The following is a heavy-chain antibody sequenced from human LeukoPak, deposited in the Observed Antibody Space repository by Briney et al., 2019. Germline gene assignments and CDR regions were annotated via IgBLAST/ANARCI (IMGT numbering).Heavy chain of an antibody. CDR3: ARDRYYYDSSGYLFDY. CDR1: GGSFSDYY. Sequence: PSQTLSLTCAVYGGSFSDYYWNWIRQPPGKGLEWVGEISHSGSATYSPSLKSRLTISVDKSKNQFSLKLSSVTAADTAVYYCARDRYYYDSSGYLFDYWGQGTLVTVSS. D-gene: IGHD3-22*01. CDR2: ISHSGSA. J-gene: IGHJ4*02. V-gene: IGHV4-34*01.